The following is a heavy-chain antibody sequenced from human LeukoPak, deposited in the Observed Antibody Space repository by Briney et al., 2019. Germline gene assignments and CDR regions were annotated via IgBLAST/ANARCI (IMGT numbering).Heavy chain of an antibody. CDR3: AGGSPFIAARPLYY. V-gene: IGHV3-53*05. D-gene: IGHD6-6*01. J-gene: IGHJ4*02. CDR1: GFTVSSNY. CDR2: IYSGGST. Sequence: TGGSLRLSCAASGFTVSSNYMSWVRQAPGKGLEWVSVIYSGGSTYYADSVKGRFTISRDNSKNTLYLQMNSLRAEDTAVYYCAGGSPFIAARPLYYWGQGTLVTVSS.